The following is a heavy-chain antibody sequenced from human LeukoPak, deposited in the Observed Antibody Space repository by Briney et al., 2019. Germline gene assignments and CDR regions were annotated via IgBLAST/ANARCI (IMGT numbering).Heavy chain of an antibody. J-gene: IGHJ6*03. CDR2: IKQDGSEK. V-gene: IGHV3-7*01. Sequence: GGSLRLSCAASGFTFSSYWMSWVRQAPGKGLEWVANIKQDGSEKYYVDSVKGRFTISRDNAKNSLYLQMNSLRAEDTAVYYCARDSFDYYGSGSYYKDYYYYMDVWGKGTTVTISS. CDR1: GFTFSSYW. D-gene: IGHD3-10*01. CDR3: ARDSFDYYGSGSYYKDYYYYMDV.